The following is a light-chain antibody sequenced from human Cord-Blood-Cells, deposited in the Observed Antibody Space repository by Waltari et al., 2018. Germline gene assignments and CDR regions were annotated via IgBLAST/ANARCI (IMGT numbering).Light chain of an antibody. CDR1: QRVSSSY. J-gene: IGKJ2*03. CDR3: QQYGSSPYS. Sequence: EIVLTQSPGTLSLSPGDRATLSCRASQRVSSSYLAWYQQKPGQAPTLLIYGASSRATGIPDRFSGSESGTDFTLTISRLEPEDFAVYDCQQYGSSPYSFGQGTKLEIK. CDR2: GAS. V-gene: IGKV3-20*01.